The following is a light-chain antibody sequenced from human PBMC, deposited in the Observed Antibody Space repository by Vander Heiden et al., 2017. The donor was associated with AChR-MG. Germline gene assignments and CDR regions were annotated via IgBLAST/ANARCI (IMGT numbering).Light chain of an antibody. CDR2: DAF. Sequence: EIVMTQSPGTLSVSPGERATLTCRASQNINSNLAWYQQKPGQSPSLLIYDAFTRATGIPARFSGSGSGTEVSLTISSLQSEDFATYYCQQYNNRPRTFGHGTEVDIK. CDR1: QNINSN. V-gene: IGKV3-15*01. J-gene: IGKJ1*01. CDR3: QQYNNRPRT.